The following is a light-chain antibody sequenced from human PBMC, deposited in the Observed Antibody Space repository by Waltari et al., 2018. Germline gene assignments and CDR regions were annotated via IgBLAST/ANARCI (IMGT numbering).Light chain of an antibody. CDR3: QAWDSSRGYV. Sequence: SYEVTQPPSVSVSPGQTASITCSGDNLDNKYVYWYQQKAGQAPALVIYQDSKRPSGIPERFSGSNSGNTAPLTISGTQALDEADYYCQAWDSSRGYVFGTGTKVTVL. J-gene: IGLJ1*01. V-gene: IGLV3-1*01. CDR1: NLDNKY. CDR2: QDS.